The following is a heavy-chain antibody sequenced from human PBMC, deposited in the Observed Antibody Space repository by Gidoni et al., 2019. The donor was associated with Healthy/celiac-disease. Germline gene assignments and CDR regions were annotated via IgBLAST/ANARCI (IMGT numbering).Heavy chain of an antibody. D-gene: IGHD3-22*01. Sequence: QVQLVQSGAEVKKPGASVKVSCKASGYTFTSYYMHWVRQAPGQGLEWMGIINPSGGSTSYAQKFQGRVTMTRDTSTSTVYMELSSLRSEDTAVYYCARGGGGRSSGYYSLDYWGQGTLVTVSS. V-gene: IGHV1-46*01. CDR3: ARGGGGRSSGYYSLDY. J-gene: IGHJ4*02. CDR1: GYTFTSYY. CDR2: INPSGGST.